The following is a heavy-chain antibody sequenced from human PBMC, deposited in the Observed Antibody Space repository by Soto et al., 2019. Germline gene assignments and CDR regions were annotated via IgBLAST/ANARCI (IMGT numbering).Heavy chain of an antibody. D-gene: IGHD6-13*01. CDR3: ARHPSSRWRQHYYMDG. CDR2: IYYSGST. Sequence: SETLSLTCTVSGGSISSYYWSWILQPPWKGLEWIGYIYYSGSTYYNPSLKSRVTISVDTSKTQFSLKLISVTAADTAMYYCARHPSSRWRQHYYMDGRGQGTKVPVYS. J-gene: IGHJ6*03. CDR1: GGSISSYY. V-gene: IGHV4-59*08.